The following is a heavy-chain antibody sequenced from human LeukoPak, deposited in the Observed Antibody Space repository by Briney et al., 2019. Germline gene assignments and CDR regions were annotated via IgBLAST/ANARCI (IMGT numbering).Heavy chain of an antibody. J-gene: IGHJ5*02. CDR3: AKAPGVVTNWFDP. V-gene: IGHV3-23*01. CDR1: GFTFSTYA. Sequence: GGSLRLSCAASGFTFSTYAMSWVRQAPGKGLEWVSGLSGSGSSAYYADSVEGRFTISRDNSKNTLYLQMNSLRPEDTAVYYCAKAPGVVTNWFDPWGQGTLVTVSS. CDR2: LSGSGSSA. D-gene: IGHD3-3*01.